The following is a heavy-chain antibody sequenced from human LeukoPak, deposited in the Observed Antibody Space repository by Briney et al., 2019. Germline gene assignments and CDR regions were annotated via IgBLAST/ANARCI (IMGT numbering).Heavy chain of an antibody. V-gene: IGHV3-13*04. J-gene: IGHJ4*02. CDR2: INTAADT. CDR1: GSAFSNYD. Sequence: PGGSLRLSCAASGSAFSNYDMLWVRQATGKGLEWVSAINTAADTYYPDSVKGRFTISRENAKSSLYLQMNSLRVGDTAVYYCVRAPPGTGWLIDHWGQGTLVAVSS. D-gene: IGHD6-19*01. CDR3: VRAPPGTGWLIDH.